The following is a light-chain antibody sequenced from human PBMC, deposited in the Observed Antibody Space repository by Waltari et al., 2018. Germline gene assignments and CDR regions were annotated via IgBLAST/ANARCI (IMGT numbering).Light chain of an antibody. Sequence: EIVLTQSPDTLSLSPGERATLSCRASQTLSSSYLAWYQQKPSPAPRPLIYRTSSRATGIPDRFSGSGSGTDFSLTINRLEPEDSAVYYCQQYGSPLWSFGQGTKVEIK. CDR2: RTS. J-gene: IGKJ1*01. V-gene: IGKV3-20*01. CDR3: QQYGSPLWS. CDR1: QTLSSSY.